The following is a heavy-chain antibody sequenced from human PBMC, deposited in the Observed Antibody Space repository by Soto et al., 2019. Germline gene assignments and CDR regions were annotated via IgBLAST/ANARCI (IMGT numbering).Heavy chain of an antibody. Sequence: QVQLQESGPGLVKPSQTLSLTCTVSGGSISSGDYYWSWIRQPPGKGLEWIGYIYYSGSTYYNPTLQSRVTISVDTSKNQSYLKLSSVTAADTAVYYCARESWMDPFLCRDVWGQGTTVTVSS. D-gene: IGHD2-2*03. V-gene: IGHV4-30-4*01. CDR3: ARESWMDPFLCRDV. CDR2: IYYSGST. CDR1: GGSISSGDYY. J-gene: IGHJ6*02.